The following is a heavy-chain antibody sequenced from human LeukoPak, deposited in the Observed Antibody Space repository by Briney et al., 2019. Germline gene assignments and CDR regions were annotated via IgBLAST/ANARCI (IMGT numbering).Heavy chain of an antibody. Sequence: AGGSLRLSCAASGFTFSRYWMSWVRQAPGKGLEWVANIKQDGSEKYYVDSVKGRFTISRDNAKNSLHLQMNSLRAEDTAVFYCASLGYCSGGSCFYGMDVWGQGTTVIVSS. CDR1: GFTFSRYW. V-gene: IGHV3-7*01. D-gene: IGHD2-15*01. CDR2: IKQDGSEK. J-gene: IGHJ6*02. CDR3: ASLGYCSGGSCFYGMDV.